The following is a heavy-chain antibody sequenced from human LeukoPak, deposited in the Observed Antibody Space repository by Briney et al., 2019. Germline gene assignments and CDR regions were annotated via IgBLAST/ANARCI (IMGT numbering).Heavy chain of an antibody. D-gene: IGHD3-10*01. CDR1: GYTFTSYD. CDR2: MNPNSGNT. J-gene: IGHJ4*02. V-gene: IGHV1-18*01. Sequence: ASVKVSCKASGYTFTSYDINWVRQATGQGLEWMGWMNPNSGNTNYAQKLQGRVTMTTDTSTSTAYMELRSLRSDDTAVYYCARAGVTAGYGLLDYWGQGTLVTASS. CDR3: ARAGVTAGYGLLDY.